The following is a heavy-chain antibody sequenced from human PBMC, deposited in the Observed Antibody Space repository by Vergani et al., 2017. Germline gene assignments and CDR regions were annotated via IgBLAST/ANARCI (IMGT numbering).Heavy chain of an antibody. J-gene: IGHJ6*02. CDR2: FYTGGGT. V-gene: IGHV4-61*02. Sequence: QVQLQESGPGLVRPSQTLSLTCTVSGSSISSGSYYWSWFRQPAGKGLEWIGRFYTGGGTSYNPSLKSRVTISVDTSKNQFSLQLSSVTAADTAVYYGARDPLYSTTWPFLLLDMDVWGQGTTVTVSS. CDR1: GSSISSGSYY. D-gene: IGHD6-13*01. CDR3: ARDPLYSTTWPFLLLDMDV.